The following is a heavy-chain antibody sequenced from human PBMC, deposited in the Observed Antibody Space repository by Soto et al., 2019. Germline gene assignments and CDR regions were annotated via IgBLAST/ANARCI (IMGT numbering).Heavy chain of an antibody. V-gene: IGHV2-5*01. CDR2: IYWNDDK. CDR1: GFSLSTSGVG. J-gene: IGHJ6*02. CDR3: EHKGNYYSMDV. Sequence: SGPTLVNPTQTLTLTCTFSGFSLSTSGVGVGWIRQPPGKALECLALIYWNDDKRFSPSLKSRLTITKDTSKNQVVLTMTNMDPVDTATYFREHKGNYYSMDVCGQGTTVTVSS.